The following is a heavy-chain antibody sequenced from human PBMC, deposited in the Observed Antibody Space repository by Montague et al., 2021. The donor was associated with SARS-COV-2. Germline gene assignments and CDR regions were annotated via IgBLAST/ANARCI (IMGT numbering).Heavy chain of an antibody. CDR2: VLYNKGT. Sequence: SETLSLTCTVSGVSVTDYYWSWIRQPPGKGLEWVGDVLYNKGTNFNPSLKSRVAISVDTSKNQFSLRLTSVTAADTAFYYCVGHPHYDGLDGSPDFWDQGTLVTVSS. J-gene: IGHJ4*02. D-gene: IGHD3-16*01. CDR3: VGHPHYDGLDGSPDF. CDR1: GVSVTDYY. V-gene: IGHV4-59*08.